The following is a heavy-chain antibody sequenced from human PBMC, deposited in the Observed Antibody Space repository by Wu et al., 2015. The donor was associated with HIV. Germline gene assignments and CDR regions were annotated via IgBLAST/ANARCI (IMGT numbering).Heavy chain of an antibody. V-gene: IGHV1-69*05. CDR2: IIPIFGTP. Sequence: QVQLVQSGAEVKKPGSSVKVSCKASGGTFSSYAISWVRQAPGQGLEWMGGIIPIFGTPNYAQKFQGRVTITTDESTSTAYTELSSLRSEDTAVYYCARDRSLGGGTSFDYWGQGTLVTVSS. J-gene: IGHJ4*02. D-gene: IGHD2-15*01. CDR1: GGTFSSYA. CDR3: ARDRSLGGGTSFDY.